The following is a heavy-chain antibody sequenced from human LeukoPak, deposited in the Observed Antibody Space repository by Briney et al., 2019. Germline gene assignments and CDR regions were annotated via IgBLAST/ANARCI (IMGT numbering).Heavy chain of an antibody. CDR1: GFTFSNAW. CDR2: IKSKTDGGTT. CDR3: TADYGSGSYDY. V-gene: IGHV3-15*01. Sequence: GGSLRLSCAASGFTFSNAWMSWVRQAPGKGLEWVGRIKSKTDGGTTDYAAPVKGRFTISRDDSKNALYLQMNSLKTEDTAVYYCTADYGSGSYDYWGQGTLVTVSS. D-gene: IGHD3-10*01. J-gene: IGHJ4*02.